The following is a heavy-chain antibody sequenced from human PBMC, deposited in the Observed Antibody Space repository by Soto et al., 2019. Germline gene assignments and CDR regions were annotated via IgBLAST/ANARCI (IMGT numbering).Heavy chain of an antibody. CDR3: AREIVVARGASYFDY. CDR2: IRQDGSEK. D-gene: IGHD2-2*01. Sequence: GGSLRLSCVGSGFTFSSNWMTWVRQAPGKGLEWVGNIRQDGSEKNYVDSVKGRFTISRDNAKNSLYLQMNSLRAEDTAVYYCAREIVVARGASYFDYWGPGTLVTVSS. J-gene: IGHJ4*02. V-gene: IGHV3-7*04. CDR1: GFTFSSNW.